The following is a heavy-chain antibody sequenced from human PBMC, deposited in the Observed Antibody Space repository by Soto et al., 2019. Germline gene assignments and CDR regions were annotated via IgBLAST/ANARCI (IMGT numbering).Heavy chain of an antibody. CDR3: AKDLGSSSWYYRH. Sequence: EVQLLESGGGLVQPGGSLRLSCAASGFTFSSYAMSWVRQAPGKGLEWVSAISGSGGSTYYADSVKGRFTITRDNSKNTLYLQTNSLSAEDTAVYYCAKDLGSSSWYYRHWGQGTLVTVSS. D-gene: IGHD6-13*01. CDR1: GFTFSSYA. V-gene: IGHV3-23*01. CDR2: ISGSGGST. J-gene: IGHJ1*01.